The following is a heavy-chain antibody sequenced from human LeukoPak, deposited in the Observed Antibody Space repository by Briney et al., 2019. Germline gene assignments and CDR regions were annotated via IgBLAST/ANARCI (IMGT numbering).Heavy chain of an antibody. V-gene: IGHV4-61*01. CDR1: GGSVSSGSYY. Sequence: PSETLSLTCTVSGGSVSSGSYYWSWIRQPPGKGLEWIGYIYYSGSTNYNPSLKSRVTISVDTSKNQFSLKLSSVTAADTAVYYCARESPPIRYLDWGDAFDIWGQGTMVTVSS. J-gene: IGHJ3*02. CDR2: IYYSGST. CDR3: ARESPPIRYLDWGDAFDI. D-gene: IGHD3-9*01.